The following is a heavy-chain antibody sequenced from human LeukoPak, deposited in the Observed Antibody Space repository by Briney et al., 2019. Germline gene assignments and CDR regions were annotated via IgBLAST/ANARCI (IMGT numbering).Heavy chain of an antibody. CDR3: ARFTPQGYGWGGYNRFDP. Sequence: KPSETLSLTCTVSGGSISSYYWNWIRQPPGKGLEWIEYIYYSGSTNYNPSLKSRVTISVDTSKNQFSLNLTSVTAADTAVYYCARFTPQGYGWGGYNRFDPWGQGNLVTVSS. CDR1: GGSISSYY. CDR2: IYYSGST. D-gene: IGHD3-16*01. V-gene: IGHV4-59*01. J-gene: IGHJ5*02.